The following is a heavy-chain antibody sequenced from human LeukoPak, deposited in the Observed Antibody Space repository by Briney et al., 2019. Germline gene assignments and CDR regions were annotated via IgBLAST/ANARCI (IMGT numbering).Heavy chain of an antibody. J-gene: IGHJ6*02. D-gene: IGHD1-1*01. CDR3: ARGGTTGTTGYYYGMDV. V-gene: IGHV1-69*04. CDR2: IIPILGIA. CDR1: GGTFSSYA. Sequence: SVTVSCKASGGTFSSYAIGWVRQAPGQGREWMGRIIPILGIANYAQKSQGRVTITADKSTSTAYMELSSLRSEDTAVYYCARGGTTGTTGYYYGMDVWGQGTTVTVSS.